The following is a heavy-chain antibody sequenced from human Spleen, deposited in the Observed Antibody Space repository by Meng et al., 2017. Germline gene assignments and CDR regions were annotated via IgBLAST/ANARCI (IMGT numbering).Heavy chain of an antibody. CDR2: INNYNAKT. V-gene: IGHV1-18*01. D-gene: IGHD4-17*01. CDR3: AKHRVSLTTLTPFDF. Sequence: ASVKVSCKTSGYTFTNFGISWVRQAPGQGLEWIGWINNYNAKTDYAQKFRARVTMTTDTSTSTAYMELGSLQSDDTAVYYCAKHRVSLTTLTPFDFWGPGTLVTVSS. CDR1: GYTFTNFG. J-gene: IGHJ4*02.